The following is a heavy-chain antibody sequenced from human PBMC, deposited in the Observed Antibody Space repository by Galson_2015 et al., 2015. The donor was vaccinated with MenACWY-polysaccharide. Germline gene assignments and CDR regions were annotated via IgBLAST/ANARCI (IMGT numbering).Heavy chain of an antibody. CDR3: ARISTGGDAFDI. Sequence: PALVKPTQTLTLTCTFSGFSLTTSRMRVSWIRQPPGKALEWLARIGWDDNKFYSTSLKTRLTISKDTSKNQVVLTMTNMDPVDTATYYCARISTGGDAFDIWGQGTMVTVSS. CDR2: IGWDDNK. CDR1: GFSLTTSRMR. D-gene: IGHD7-27*01. J-gene: IGHJ3*02. V-gene: IGHV2-70*04.